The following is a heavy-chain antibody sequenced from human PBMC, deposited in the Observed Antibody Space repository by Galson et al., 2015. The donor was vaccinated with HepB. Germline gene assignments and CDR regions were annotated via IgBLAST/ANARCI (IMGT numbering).Heavy chain of an antibody. CDR2: IYWDDGK. V-gene: IGHV2-5*02. Sequence: PALVKPTQTLTLTCTFSGFSLTTTGVGVGWFRQPPGKALEWLALIYWDDGKRYSPSLKRRLTLSRDTSKNQVVLTVTNMDPVDSATYFCAYSSRRYYFDFWGQGTLVTVSS. CDR3: AYSSRRYYFDF. CDR1: GFSLTTTGVG. J-gene: IGHJ4*02. D-gene: IGHD3-16*02.